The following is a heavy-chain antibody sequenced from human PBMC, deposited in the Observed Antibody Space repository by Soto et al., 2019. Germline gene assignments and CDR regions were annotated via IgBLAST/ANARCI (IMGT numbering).Heavy chain of an antibody. J-gene: IGHJ1*01. CDR3: ARDFPRILPHLPSGYFQH. CDR2: ISSSSSYM. CDR1: GFTFSAYG. D-gene: IGHD3-3*02. V-gene: IGHV3-21*01. Sequence: GGSLRLSCAASGFTFSAYGMNWVRQAPGKGLGWVAYISSSSSYMYYADPVKGRFTVSRDNAQKSLYLEMNNLRADDTADYYCARDFPRILPHLPSGYFQHWGQGTLVTVSS.